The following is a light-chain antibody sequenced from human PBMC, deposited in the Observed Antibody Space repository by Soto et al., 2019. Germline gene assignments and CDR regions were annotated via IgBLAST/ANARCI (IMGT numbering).Light chain of an antibody. Sequence: EIVLTRSPGTLSLSPGERATLSCRASQTIISNHLAWYQQKPGQPPRLLIYGASRRATGIPDRVSGSGSGTDFTLTISRLEPEDFAVYYCQQYVSSPTTFGQGTKVEIK. CDR2: GAS. CDR3: QQYVSSPTT. CDR1: QTIISNH. V-gene: IGKV3-20*01. J-gene: IGKJ1*01.